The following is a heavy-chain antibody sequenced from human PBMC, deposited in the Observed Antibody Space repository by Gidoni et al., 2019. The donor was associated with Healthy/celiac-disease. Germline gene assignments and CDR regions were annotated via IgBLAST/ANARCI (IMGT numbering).Heavy chain of an antibody. CDR3: AKDLGDYYDSSGYYFPLDY. J-gene: IGHJ4*02. CDR1: GFTFSSYG. Sequence: QVQLVESGGGVVQPGRSLRLYCAASGFTFSSYGMHWVRPAPGKGLEWVAVISYDGSNKYYADSVKGRFTISRDNSKNTLYLQMNSLRAEDTAVYYCAKDLGDYYDSSGYYFPLDYWGQGTLVTVSS. V-gene: IGHV3-30*18. CDR2: ISYDGSNK. D-gene: IGHD3-22*01.